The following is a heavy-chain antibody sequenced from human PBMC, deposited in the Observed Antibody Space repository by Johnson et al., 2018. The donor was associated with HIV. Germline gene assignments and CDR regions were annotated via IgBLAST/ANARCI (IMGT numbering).Heavy chain of an antibody. CDR1: GFTFSNYG. J-gene: IGHJ3*02. CDR2: ITWNGGGI. CDR3: AKTPRGHAFDI. Sequence: VQLVESWGGVVQAGRSLRLSCAASGFTFSNYGMHWVRQAPGKGLEWVSGITWNGGGIGYADSVRGRFTISRDNAKNSLYLQMNSLRPEDTALSHCAKTPRGHAFDIWGQGTMVTVSS. V-gene: IGHV3-20*01. D-gene: IGHD2-15*01.